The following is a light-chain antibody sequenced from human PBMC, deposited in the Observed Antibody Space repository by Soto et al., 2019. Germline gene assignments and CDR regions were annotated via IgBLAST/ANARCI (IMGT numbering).Light chain of an antibody. CDR3: QQRSNWPPI. J-gene: IGKJ4*01. V-gene: IGKV3-11*01. CDR2: DAS. CDR1: QSVSSY. Sequence: EIVLTQSPATLSLSPGERATLSCRASQSVSSYLAWYQQKPGQAPRLLIYDASKRATDIPVRFSGSGSGTDCTLTISSLEPEDFAVYYCQQRSNWPPIFGGGTKVEIK.